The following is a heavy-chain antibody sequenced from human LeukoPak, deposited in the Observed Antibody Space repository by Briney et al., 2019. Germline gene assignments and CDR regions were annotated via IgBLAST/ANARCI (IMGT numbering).Heavy chain of an antibody. J-gene: IGHJ3*02. CDR1: GFTFSSYA. CDR3: IEQLLVLGAFDI. Sequence: GGSLRLSCAASGFTFSSYAMSWVRQAPGKGLECVSGISGSGGSTYYADSVKGPFAISRDNSKNTLYLQMNSLRAEDTAVYYCIEQLLVLGAFDIWGQGTMVTVSS. CDR2: ISGSGGST. D-gene: IGHD6-19*01. V-gene: IGHV3-23*01.